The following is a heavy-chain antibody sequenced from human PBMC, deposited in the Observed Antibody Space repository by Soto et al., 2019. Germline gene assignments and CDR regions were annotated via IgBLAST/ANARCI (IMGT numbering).Heavy chain of an antibody. Sequence: SSETLSLTCTVSGGSISSSSYYWGWIRQPPGKGLEWIGSIYYSGSTYYNPSLKSRVTISVDTSKNQFSLKLSSVTAADTAVYYCARRPIAAAAYYYYYGMDAWGQGTTVTVSS. J-gene: IGHJ6*02. V-gene: IGHV4-39*01. CDR3: ARRPIAAAAYYYYYGMDA. CDR1: GGSISSSSYY. CDR2: IYYSGST. D-gene: IGHD6-13*01.